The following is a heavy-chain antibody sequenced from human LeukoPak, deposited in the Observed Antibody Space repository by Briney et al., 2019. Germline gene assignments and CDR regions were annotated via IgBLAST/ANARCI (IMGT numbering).Heavy chain of an antibody. CDR3: AREYCSGGTCYSPGY. D-gene: IGHD2-15*01. CDR2: IKQDGSEQ. Sequence: PGGSLRLSCAASGVTFSSSWMSWVRQAPGKGLEWVANIKQDGSEQYYVDSVKGRFTISRDNAKNSLYLQMNSLRAEDSAFYYCAREYCSGGTCYSPGYWGQGTLVTVSS. CDR1: GVTFSSSW. J-gene: IGHJ4*02. V-gene: IGHV3-7*03.